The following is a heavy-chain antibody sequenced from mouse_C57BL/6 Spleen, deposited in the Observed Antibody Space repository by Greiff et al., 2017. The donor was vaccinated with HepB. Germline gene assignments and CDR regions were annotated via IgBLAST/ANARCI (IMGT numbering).Heavy chain of an antibody. D-gene: IGHD1-1*01. J-gene: IGHJ1*03. CDR1: GYAFSSSW. Sequence: VQLQQSGPELVKPGASVKISCKASGYAFSSSWMNWVKQRPGKGLEWIGRIYPGDGDTNYNGKFKGKATLTADKSSSTAYMQLSSLTSEDSAVYFWARTITTVVAKDWYFDVWGTGTTVTVSS. CDR2: IYPGDGDT. V-gene: IGHV1-82*01. CDR3: ARTITTVVAKDWYFDV.